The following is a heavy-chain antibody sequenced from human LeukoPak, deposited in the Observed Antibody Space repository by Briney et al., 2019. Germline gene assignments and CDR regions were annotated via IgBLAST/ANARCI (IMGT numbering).Heavy chain of an antibody. CDR3: ARDPDSSAFDY. D-gene: IGHD2-15*01. CDR2: IKYDDTVK. CDR1: GFNFGTYW. V-gene: IGHV3-7*01. J-gene: IGHJ4*02. Sequence: GGSLRLSCTAAGFNFGTYWMSWVRQSPEKGLEFVANIKYDDTVKNYVDSVKGRFTISRDNPSNSVYLQMDSLRPEDTALYFCARDPDSSAFDYWGQGAQVTVSS.